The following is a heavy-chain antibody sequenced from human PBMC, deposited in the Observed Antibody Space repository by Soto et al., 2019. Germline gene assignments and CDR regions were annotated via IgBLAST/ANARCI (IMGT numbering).Heavy chain of an antibody. V-gene: IGHV1-8*01. CDR2: MNPKSGQT. D-gene: IGHD2-2*01. J-gene: IGHJ5*02. CDR3: ARDIGPALDWFGP. CDR1: GYSFSSYD. Sequence: QVQLVQSGAEVKKPGASVKVSCKASGYSFSSYDINWVRQAPGQGLELMGWMNPKSGQTGYAPRFQGRVTMTGNTSISTAYMEVSSLRPEDTDMYYCARDIGPALDWFGPWGQRTLVTVSS.